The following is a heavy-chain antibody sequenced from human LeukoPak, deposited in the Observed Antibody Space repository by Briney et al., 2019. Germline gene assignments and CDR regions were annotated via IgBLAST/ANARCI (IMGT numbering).Heavy chain of an antibody. V-gene: IGHV4-59*01. Sequence: TSETLSLTCAVYGGSFSGYYWSWIRQPPGKGLEWIGYIYYSGSTNYNPSLKSRVTISVDTSKNQFSLKLSSVTAADTAVYYCARPYYYDSSGYYYDYWGQGTLVTVSS. CDR2: IYYSGST. CDR3: ARPYYYDSSGYYYDY. D-gene: IGHD3-22*01. CDR1: GGSFSGYY. J-gene: IGHJ4*02.